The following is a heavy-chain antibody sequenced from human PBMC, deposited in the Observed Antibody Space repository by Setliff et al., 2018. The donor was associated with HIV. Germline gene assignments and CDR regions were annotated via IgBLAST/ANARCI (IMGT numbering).Heavy chain of an antibody. V-gene: IGHV4-34*01. Sequence: KTSETLSLTCAVYGGSFSGYYWSWIRQPPGKGLEWIGEINHSGSTNYNPSLKSRVTMSVDTSKNQFSLKLSSVTAADTAVYYCARDGFWSGYIDYWGQGTLVTVS. D-gene: IGHD3-3*01. J-gene: IGHJ4*02. CDR3: ARDGFWSGYIDY. CDR2: INHSGST. CDR1: GGSFSGYY.